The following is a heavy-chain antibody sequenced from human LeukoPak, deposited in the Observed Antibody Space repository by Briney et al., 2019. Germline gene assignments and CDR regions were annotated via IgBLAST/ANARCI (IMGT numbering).Heavy chain of an antibody. CDR1: GFTFSDYY. CDR2: ISSSGSTI. V-gene: IGHV3-11*01. Sequence: PGGSLRLSCVASGFTFSDYYMSWIRQAPGKGLEWVSYISSSGSTIYYADSVKGRFTISRDNAKNSLYLQMNSLRAEDTAVYYCARDNYYDFWSGYNPYYYYGMDVWGQGTTVTVSS. D-gene: IGHD3-3*01. CDR3: ARDNYYDFWSGYNPYYYYGMDV. J-gene: IGHJ6*02.